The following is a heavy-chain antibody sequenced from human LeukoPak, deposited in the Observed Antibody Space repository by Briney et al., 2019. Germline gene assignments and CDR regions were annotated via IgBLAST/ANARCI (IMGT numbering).Heavy chain of an antibody. CDR2: ITGSGDST. CDR1: GFTFSSYA. J-gene: IGHJ4*02. D-gene: IGHD3-3*01. Sequence: GGSLRLSCAASGFTFSSYAMTWVRQAPGKGLEWVSAITGSGDSTYNADSVKGRFTISRDNSKNMLYLQMNSLRAEDTAVYYCAKDEIFGGYYYWGQGTLVAVSS. V-gene: IGHV3-23*01. CDR3: AKDEIFGGYYY.